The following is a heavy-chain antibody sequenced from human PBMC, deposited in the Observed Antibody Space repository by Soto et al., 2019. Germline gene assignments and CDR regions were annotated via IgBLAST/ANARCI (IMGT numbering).Heavy chain of an antibody. V-gene: IGHV4-38-2*01. D-gene: IGHD3-3*01. J-gene: IGHJ3*02. Sequence: SETLSLTCAVSGYSIISGHYWGWIRQPPGKGLEWIGSIYHSGSTYYNPSLKSRVSISVDTSKDDFSLKLNSVTAADTAVYYCARASATDYDFWSGYRSFDAFDIWGQGTMVTVS. CDR1: GYSIISGHY. CDR3: ARASATDYDFWSGYRSFDAFDI. CDR2: IYHSGST.